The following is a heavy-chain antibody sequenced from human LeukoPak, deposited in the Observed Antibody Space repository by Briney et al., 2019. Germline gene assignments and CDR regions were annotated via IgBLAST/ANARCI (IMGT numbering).Heavy chain of an antibody. CDR3: TRERSTVTFDY. V-gene: IGHV4-59*11. CDR1: GGSISPHY. J-gene: IGHJ4*02. Sequence: PSEALSLPCTVSGGSISPHYWTWIRQPPGKGLEWIGYVYYNGLTSYNASLRSRLILSVGTARNQVSLKLTSVTAADTAVYYCTRERSTVTFDYWGQGTLVTVSS. D-gene: IGHD4-17*01. CDR2: VYYNGLT.